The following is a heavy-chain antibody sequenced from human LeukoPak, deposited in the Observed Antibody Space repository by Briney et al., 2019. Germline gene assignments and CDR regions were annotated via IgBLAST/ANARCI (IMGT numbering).Heavy chain of an antibody. D-gene: IGHD3-22*01. CDR2: INPSGST. CDR1: GGSFSGYH. J-gene: IGHJ6*03. V-gene: IGHV4-34*01. CDR3: ARGRHDITMIVVVMTSVSYYLDV. Sequence: SEPLSLTCAVSGGSFSGYHWTWIRQSPGKGLEWIGDINPSGSTYYNPSLKSRLTISVDTSKNQFSLKLRSVTAADTAVYYCARGRHDITMIVVVMTSVSYYLDVWGKGTTVTVS.